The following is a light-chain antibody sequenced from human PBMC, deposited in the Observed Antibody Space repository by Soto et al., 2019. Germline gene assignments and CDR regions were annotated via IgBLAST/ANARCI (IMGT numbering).Light chain of an antibody. CDR1: QGVSSY. Sequence: AIRMTQSPSSLSASTGDRVTITCRASQGVSSYFAWYQQKPGKAPKLLIYAASTLQSGVPSRFSGSGSGTDFTLTISCLQSVDIATYYCQQYYNYPNTFGQGTRLEI. CDR3: QQYYNYPNT. J-gene: IGKJ5*01. CDR2: AAS. V-gene: IGKV1-8*01.